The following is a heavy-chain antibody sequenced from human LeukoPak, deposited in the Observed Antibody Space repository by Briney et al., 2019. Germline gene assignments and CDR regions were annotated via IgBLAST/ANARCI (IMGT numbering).Heavy chain of an antibody. CDR1: GFTFSSYA. Sequence: GSLRLSCAASGFTFSSYAMSWVRQAPGKGLEWVSAISRSGGSTYYADSVKGRFTISRDNSKNTLYLQMNSLRAEDTAVYYCAKSPEGELGAEDYWGQGTLVTVSS. J-gene: IGHJ4*02. CDR2: ISRSGGST. CDR3: AKSPEGELGAEDY. D-gene: IGHD1-26*01. V-gene: IGHV3-23*01.